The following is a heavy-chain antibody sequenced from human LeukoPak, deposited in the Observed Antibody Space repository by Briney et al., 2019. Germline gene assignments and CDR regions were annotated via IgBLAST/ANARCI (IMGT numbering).Heavy chain of an antibody. Sequence: ASVKVSCKASGGTFSSYAISWVRQAPGQGLEWMGGIIPIFGTANYAQKFQGRVTITADESTSTAYMELSSLRSEDTAVYYCARIYCSGGSCFLDAFDIWGQGTMVTVSS. V-gene: IGHV1-69*13. CDR1: GGTFSSYA. CDR2: IIPIFGTA. J-gene: IGHJ3*02. D-gene: IGHD2-15*01. CDR3: ARIYCSGGSCFLDAFDI.